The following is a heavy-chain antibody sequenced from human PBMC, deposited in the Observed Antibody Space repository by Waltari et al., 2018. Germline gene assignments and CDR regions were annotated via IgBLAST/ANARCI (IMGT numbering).Heavy chain of an antibody. Sequence: QVQLQQWGAGLLKPSETLSLTCAVYGGSFSGYYWSWIRQPPGKGLEWIGEINHSGSTNYNPSLKSRVTISVDTAKNQFSLKLSSVTAADTAVYYCARGAGGGSYNYYYYGMDVWGQGTTVTVSS. CDR1: GGSFSGYY. CDR2: INHSGST. CDR3: ARGAGGGSYNYYYYGMDV. J-gene: IGHJ6*02. V-gene: IGHV4-34*01. D-gene: IGHD2-15*01.